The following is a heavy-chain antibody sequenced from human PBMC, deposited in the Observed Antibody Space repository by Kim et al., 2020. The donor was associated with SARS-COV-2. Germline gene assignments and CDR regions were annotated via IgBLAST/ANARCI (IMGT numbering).Heavy chain of an antibody. CDR3: AKGRRTELRFLEWLLRYYYYGMDV. J-gene: IGHJ6*02. V-gene: IGHV3-23*01. CDR1: GFTFSSYA. CDR2: ISGSGGST. D-gene: IGHD3-3*01. Sequence: GGSLRLSCAASGFTFSSYAMSWVRQAPGKGLEWVSAISGSGGSTYYADSVKGRFTISRDNSKNTLYLQMNSLRAEDTAVYYCAKGRRTELRFLEWLLRYYYYGMDVWGQGTTVTVSS.